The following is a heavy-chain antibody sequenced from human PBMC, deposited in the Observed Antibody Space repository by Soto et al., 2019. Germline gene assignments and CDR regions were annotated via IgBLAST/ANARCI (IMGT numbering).Heavy chain of an antibody. V-gene: IGHV5-10-1*01. CDR2: IDPSDSQT. Sequence: PGESLKISCKVSGYSFAGYWITWVRQKPGKGLEWMGRIDPSDSQTYYSPSFRGHVTISVIKSITTVFLQWSSLRASDTAMYYCARQIYDSDTGPNFQYYFDSWGQGTPVTVSS. CDR1: GYSFAGYW. CDR3: ARQIYDSDTGPNFQYYFDS. J-gene: IGHJ4*02. D-gene: IGHD3-22*01.